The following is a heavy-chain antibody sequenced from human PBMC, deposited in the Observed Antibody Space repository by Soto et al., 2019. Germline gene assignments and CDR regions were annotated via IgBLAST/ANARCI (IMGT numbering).Heavy chain of an antibody. CDR2: ISSSSSYI. V-gene: IGHV3-21*01. CDR1: GFTFSSYS. D-gene: IGHD6-13*01. CDR3: ASQIAAAEIGFDY. Sequence: VQLVESGGGLVKPGGSLRLSCAASGFTFSSYSMNWVRQAPGKGLEWVSSISSSSSYIYYADSVKGRFTISRDNAKNSLYLQMNSLRAEDTAVYYCASQIAAAEIGFDYWGQGTLVTVSS. J-gene: IGHJ4*02.